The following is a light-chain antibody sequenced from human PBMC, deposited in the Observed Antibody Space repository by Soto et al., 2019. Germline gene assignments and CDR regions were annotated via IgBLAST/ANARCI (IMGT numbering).Light chain of an antibody. V-gene: IGKV1-39*01. J-gene: IGKJ4*01. CDR2: GAS. CDR1: QTLSNY. Sequence: DIQMTQSPSSVSASVGDRVTITCRASQTLSNYVTWFQQKPGKAPKVLIYGASTLQSGVPSRFSGSGSGAEFTLTISSLQPEAFETYYCQQSFSPLLTFGGGTKVDIK. CDR3: QQSFSPLLT.